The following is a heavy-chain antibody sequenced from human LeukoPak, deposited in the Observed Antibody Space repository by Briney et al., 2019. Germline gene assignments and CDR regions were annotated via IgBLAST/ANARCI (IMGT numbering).Heavy chain of an antibody. CDR1: GYSISSGYY. D-gene: IGHD2-2*01. CDR3: ARHVPTPDYYMDV. CDR2: IYHSGST. Sequence: SETLSLTCAVSGYSISSGYYWGCIRQPPGKGLEWIGSIYHSGSTYYNPSLKSRATISVDTSKNQFSLKLSSVTAADTAVYYCARHVPTPDYYMDVWGKGTTVTVSS. J-gene: IGHJ6*03. V-gene: IGHV4-38-2*01.